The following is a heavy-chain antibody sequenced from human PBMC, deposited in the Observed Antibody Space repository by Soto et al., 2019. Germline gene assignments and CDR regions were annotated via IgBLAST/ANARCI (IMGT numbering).Heavy chain of an antibody. V-gene: IGHV3-23*01. Sequence: LRLSCAASGFTFSSYAMSWVRQAPGKGLEWVSAISGSGGSTYYADSVKGRFTISRDNSKNTLYLQMNSLRAEDTAVYYCAKDPNLITMTAFDYWGQGTLVTVSS. D-gene: IGHD3-22*01. J-gene: IGHJ4*02. CDR1: GFTFSSYA. CDR3: AKDPNLITMTAFDY. CDR2: ISGSGGST.